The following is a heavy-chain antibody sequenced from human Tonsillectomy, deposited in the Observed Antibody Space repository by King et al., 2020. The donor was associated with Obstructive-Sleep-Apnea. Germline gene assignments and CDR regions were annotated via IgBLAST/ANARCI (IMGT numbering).Heavy chain of an antibody. CDR3: ARSLGSGIRHYYHYGMDV. CDR2: IHHSGNP. Sequence: VQPQESGPGLVKPSQTLSLTCTVSGDSISNGKYHWSWIRQHPGKGLEWIGYIHHSGNPDYNPSLKSRVRMSVDTSKNQFSLTVKSVTAADTAVYFCARSLGSGIRHYYHYGMDVWGQGTTVTVSS. CDR1: GDSISNGKYH. D-gene: IGHD3-10*01. J-gene: IGHJ6*02. V-gene: IGHV4-31*03.